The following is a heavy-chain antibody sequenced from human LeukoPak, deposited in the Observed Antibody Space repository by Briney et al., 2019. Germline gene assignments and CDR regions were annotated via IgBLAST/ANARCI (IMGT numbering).Heavy chain of an antibody. CDR3: ARGPGATGAFDY. CDR1: GFTFSSYA. J-gene: IGHJ4*02. CDR2: ISGSGGST. Sequence: GGSLRLSCAASGFTFSSYAMSWVRQAPGKGLEWVSAISGSGGSTYYADSVKGRFTISRDNSKNTLYLQMNSLRAEDTALYYCARGPGATGAFDYWGQGTLVTVSS. D-gene: IGHD1-26*01. V-gene: IGHV3-23*01.